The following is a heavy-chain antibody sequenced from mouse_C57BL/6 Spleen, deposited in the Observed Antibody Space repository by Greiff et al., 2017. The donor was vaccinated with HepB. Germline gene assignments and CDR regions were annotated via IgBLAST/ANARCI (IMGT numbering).Heavy chain of an antibody. CDR2: IYPRSGNT. J-gene: IGHJ3*01. CDR3: ACHGGFAY. Sequence: QVHVKQSGAELARPGASVKLSCKASGYTFTSYGISWVKQRTGQGLEWIGEIYPRSGNTYYNEKFKGKATLTADKSSSTAYMELRSLTSEDSAVYFCACHGGFAYWGQGTLVTVSA. V-gene: IGHV1-81*01. CDR1: GYTFTSYG. D-gene: IGHD6-1*01.